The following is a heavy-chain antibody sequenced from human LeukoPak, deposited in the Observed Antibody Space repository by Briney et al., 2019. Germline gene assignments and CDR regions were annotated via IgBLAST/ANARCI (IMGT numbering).Heavy chain of an antibody. CDR1: GFTFSSYT. J-gene: IGHJ1*01. CDR2: ITTSDGNT. V-gene: IGHV3-23*01. CDR3: ARGNSGSYFEYFQH. Sequence: GGSLRLSCAASGFTFSSYTMSWVRQAPGKGLEWVSTITTSDGNTYYADSVKGRFTVSRDNSKNTLYLQMNSLRAEDTAVYYCARGNSGSYFEYFQHWGQGTLVTVSS. D-gene: IGHD1-26*01.